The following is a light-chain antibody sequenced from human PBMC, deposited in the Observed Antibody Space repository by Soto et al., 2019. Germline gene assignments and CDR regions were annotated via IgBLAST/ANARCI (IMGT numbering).Light chain of an antibody. V-gene: IGKV3-11*01. CDR3: QQRSNWPPT. CDR1: QIGSSY. Sequence: EIVLTQSPATLSLSPGERATLSCRASQIGSSYLAWYQQKPGQAPRLLIDEASNRATGSPARFSGSGSGTDFTLTSSSLEPADFAVYYCQQRSNWPPTFGGGTKVDI. CDR2: EAS. J-gene: IGKJ4*01.